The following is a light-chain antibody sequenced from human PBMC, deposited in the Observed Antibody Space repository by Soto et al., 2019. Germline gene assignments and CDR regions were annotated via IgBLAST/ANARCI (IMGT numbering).Light chain of an antibody. CDR3: QHYVSLPPAWT. V-gene: IGKV1-5*01. J-gene: IGKJ1*01. CDR2: HAS. CDR1: QSISNW. Sequence: DIQMTQSPSTLPASVGDIFTITFRASQSISNWLAWYQQKPGTAPKLLIYHASTLESGVPSRFSGSGSGTDFTLTISRLEPEDFAVYYCQHYVSLPPAWTFGQGTKVDIK.